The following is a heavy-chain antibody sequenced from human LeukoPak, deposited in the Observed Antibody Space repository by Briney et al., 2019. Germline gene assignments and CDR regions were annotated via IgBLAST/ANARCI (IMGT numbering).Heavy chain of an antibody. Sequence: QTLSLTCVISGDSVSSNSAGWNWIRQSPSRGLEWLGRTYYRSKWYNDYAVSVKSRVTINPDTSKNQFSLQLNSVTPEDTAVYYCAMGGGALNYWGQGTLVTVSS. J-gene: IGHJ4*02. CDR1: GDSVSSNSAG. D-gene: IGHD1-26*01. CDR2: TYYRSKWYN. V-gene: IGHV6-1*01. CDR3: AMGGGALNY.